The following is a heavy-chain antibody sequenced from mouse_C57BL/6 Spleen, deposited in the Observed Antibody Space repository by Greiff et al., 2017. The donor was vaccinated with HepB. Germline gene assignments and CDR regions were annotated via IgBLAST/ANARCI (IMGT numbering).Heavy chain of an antibody. CDR1: GYAFSSSW. V-gene: IGHV1-82*01. Sequence: QVQLQQSGPELVKPGASVKISCKASGYAFSSSWMNWVKQRPGKGLEWIGRIYPGDGDTNYNGKFKGKATLTADKSSSTAYMQLSGLTSEDSAVYFCAREIYYYGSSYAMDYWGQGTSVTVSS. J-gene: IGHJ4*01. D-gene: IGHD1-1*01. CDR2: IYPGDGDT. CDR3: AREIYYYGSSYAMDY.